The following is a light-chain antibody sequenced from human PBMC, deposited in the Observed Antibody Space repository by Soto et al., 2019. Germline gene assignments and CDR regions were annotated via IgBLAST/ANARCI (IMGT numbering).Light chain of an antibody. CDR3: LQYHNLCP. Sequence: MAVTRCPATLSLSPAQIATLSGRASQNIYSNIAWYQQRPGPAPRLLTYRASTRATGVPPSFSGSRAGTESTRTLCRLQSEDFTVYSCLQYHNLCPFGQGTKVDIK. V-gene: IGKV3-15*01. CDR1: QNIYSN. J-gene: IGKJ1*01. CDR2: RAS.